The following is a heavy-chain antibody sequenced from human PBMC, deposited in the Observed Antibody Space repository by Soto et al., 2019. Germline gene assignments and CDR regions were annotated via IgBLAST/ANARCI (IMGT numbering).Heavy chain of an antibody. CDR2: IYYSGST. CDR1: GGSISSYY. J-gene: IGHJ3*02. D-gene: IGHD3-22*01. V-gene: IGHV4-59*08. CDR3: ASFYDSSGYSLDAFDI. Sequence: PSETLSLTCTVSGGSISSYYWSWIRQPPGKGLEWIGYIYYSGSTNYNPSLKSRVTISVDTSKNQFSLKLSSVTAADTAVYYCASFYDSSGYSLDAFDIWGQGTMVTVSS.